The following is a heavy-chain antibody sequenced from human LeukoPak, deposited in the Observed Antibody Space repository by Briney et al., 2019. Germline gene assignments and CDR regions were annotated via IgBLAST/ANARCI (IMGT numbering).Heavy chain of an antibody. CDR1: GGSISSGGYS. CDR2: IYYSGST. V-gene: IGHV4-30-2*05. D-gene: IGHD1-26*01. Sequence: SETLSLTCAVSGGSISSGGYSWSWIRQPPGKGLEWIGYIYYSGSTYYNPSLKSRVTISVDTSKNQFSLKLSSVTAADTAVYYCASLGGPSGSYYWGQGTLVTVSS. J-gene: IGHJ4*02. CDR3: ASLGGPSGSYY.